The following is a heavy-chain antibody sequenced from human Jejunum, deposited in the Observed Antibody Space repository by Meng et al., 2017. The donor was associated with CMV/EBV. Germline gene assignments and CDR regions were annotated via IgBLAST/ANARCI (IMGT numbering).Heavy chain of an antibody. V-gene: IGHV3-7*01. CDR3: ARVTGYTAPEEVLDY. CDR2: IKQDGSEI. Sequence: SGFIFSSYWMSWVRQAPGKGLEWVANIKQDGSEIYYVDSVKGRFTTSRDNAKISLYLQMNSLRVEDTAVYYCARVTGYTAPEEVLDYWGQGTLVTVSS. D-gene: IGHD5-18*01. J-gene: IGHJ4*02. CDR1: GFIFSSYW.